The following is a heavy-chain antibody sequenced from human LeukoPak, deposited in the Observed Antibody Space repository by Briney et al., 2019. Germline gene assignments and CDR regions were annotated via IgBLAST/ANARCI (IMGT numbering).Heavy chain of an antibody. CDR3: ARGDIDH. CDR2: IHPNDGGT. CDR1: GYTFNIYY. J-gene: IGHJ5*02. V-gene: IGHV1-46*02. D-gene: IGHD2-15*01. Sequence: ASVKVSCKTSGYTFNIYYVQWVRQAPGQGLEWIGVIHPNDGGTTYAQKFQGRIIMTSDTSTSTIYMELSSLKSDDTAVYYCARGDIDHWGQGTLVTVX.